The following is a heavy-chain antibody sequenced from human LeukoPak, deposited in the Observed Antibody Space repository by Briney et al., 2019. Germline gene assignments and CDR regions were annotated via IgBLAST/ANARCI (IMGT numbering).Heavy chain of an antibody. CDR3: ARQKPYPKDYYYGMDV. J-gene: IGHJ6*02. V-gene: IGHV4-39*01. Sequence: SETLSLTCTVSGGSISSSSYYWGWIRQPPGKGLEWIGSIYYSGSTYYNPSLKSRVTISVDTPMNQFSLKLSSVTAADTAVYYCARQKPYPKDYYYGMDVWGQGTTVTVSS. CDR1: GGSISSSSYY. CDR2: IYYSGST. D-gene: IGHD1-14*01.